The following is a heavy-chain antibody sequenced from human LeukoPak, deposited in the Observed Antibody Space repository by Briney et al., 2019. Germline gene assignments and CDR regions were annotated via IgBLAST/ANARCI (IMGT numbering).Heavy chain of an antibody. D-gene: IGHD5-24*01. CDR3: ARDPVEISYDY. CDR1: GFTFSDYY. Sequence: GGSLRLSCAASGFTFSDYYMSWIRQAPGKGLEWVSYMSSSGSTMYHADSVKGRFIISRDNAKNSLYLQMNSLRAEDTAVYYCARDPVEISYDYWGQGTLVTVSS. CDR2: MSSSGSTM. V-gene: IGHV3-11*04. J-gene: IGHJ4*02.